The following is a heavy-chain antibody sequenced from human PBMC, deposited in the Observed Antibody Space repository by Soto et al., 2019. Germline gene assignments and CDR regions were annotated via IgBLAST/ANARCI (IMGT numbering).Heavy chain of an antibody. CDR3: ARDQYTYGYDLAY. CDR2: ISSSGNTI. D-gene: IGHD5-18*01. V-gene: IGHV3-48*01. J-gene: IGHJ4*02. Sequence: PGGSLRLSCAASGFMFSSYIMNWVRRAPGKGLEWVSFISSSGNTIYYADSVKGRFTISRDNAKNSLYLQMNSLRTEDTAVYYCARDQYTYGYDLAYWGQGTLVTVSS. CDR1: GFMFSSYI.